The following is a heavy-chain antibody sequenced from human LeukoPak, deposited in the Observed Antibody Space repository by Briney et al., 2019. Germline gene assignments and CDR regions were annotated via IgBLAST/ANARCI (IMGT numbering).Heavy chain of an antibody. CDR3: ARRTYYDSSGHSDAFDI. CDR1: GGSFSGYY. Sequence: SETLSLTCAVYGGSFSGYYWSWIRQPPGKGLEWIGEINHSGSTNYNPSLKSRVTISVDTSKNQFSLKLSSVTAADTAVYYCARRTYYDSSGHSDAFDIWGQGTMVTVSS. CDR2: INHSGST. D-gene: IGHD3-22*01. V-gene: IGHV4-34*01. J-gene: IGHJ3*02.